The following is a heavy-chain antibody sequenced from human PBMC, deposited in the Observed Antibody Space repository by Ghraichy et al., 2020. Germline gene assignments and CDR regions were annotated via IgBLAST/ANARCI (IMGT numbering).Heavy chain of an antibody. D-gene: IGHD3-10*01. CDR2: IIAIFGTP. V-gene: IGHV1-69*13. J-gene: IGHJ6*02. Sequence: SVKVSCKASGGTFSTYAISWVRQAPGQGLEWMGAIIAIFGTPNYAQNFQGRVTITADESTSTPSMELSSLRSEDTAVYYCAREGITYGMDVWGQGTTVTVSS. CDR3: AREGITYGMDV. CDR1: GGTFSTYA.